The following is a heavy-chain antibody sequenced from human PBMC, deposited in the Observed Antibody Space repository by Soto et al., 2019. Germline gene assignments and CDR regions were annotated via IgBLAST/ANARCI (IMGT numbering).Heavy chain of an antibody. V-gene: IGHV1-18*01. J-gene: IGHJ6*02. CDR2: ISTYNGDT. Sequence: ASVKVSCKASGYTFTRSGISWVRQAPGQGLEWMGWISTYNGDTDYAQTFQGRVTMTTDTSTSTVHMEVRSLRSDDTAVYYCAREDVAPYYYYGMDVWGQGTPVTVSS. CDR3: AREDVAPYYYYGMDV. D-gene: IGHD5-12*01. CDR1: GYTFTRSG.